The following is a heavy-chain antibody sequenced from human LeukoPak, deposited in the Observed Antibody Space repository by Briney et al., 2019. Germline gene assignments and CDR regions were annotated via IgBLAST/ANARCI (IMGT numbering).Heavy chain of an antibody. CDR1: GGSISSGGYS. Sequence: SETLSLTCAVSGGSISSGGYSWSWIRQPPGKGLEWIGYIYYSGSTYYNPSLKSRVTISVDTSKNQFSLKLSSVTAADTAVYYCARDGDNGDYGYWWFDPWGQGTLVTVSS. CDR3: ARDGDNGDYGYWWFDP. V-gene: IGHV4-30-4*07. D-gene: IGHD4-17*01. J-gene: IGHJ5*02. CDR2: IYYSGST.